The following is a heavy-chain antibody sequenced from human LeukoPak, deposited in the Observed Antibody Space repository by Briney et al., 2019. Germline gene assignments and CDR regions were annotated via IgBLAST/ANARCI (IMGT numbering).Heavy chain of an antibody. Sequence: ASVKVSCKASGYTCTSYCISWVRQAPGQGLEWMGWISAYNGNTNYAQKLQGRVTMTTDTSTSTAYMELRSLRSDDTAVYYCARDRIRGSGTIFGVVIIPGYWGQGTLVTVSS. CDR2: ISAYNGNT. J-gene: IGHJ4*02. CDR3: ARDRIRGSGTIFGVVIIPGY. D-gene: IGHD3-3*01. CDR1: GYTCTSYC. V-gene: IGHV1-18*01.